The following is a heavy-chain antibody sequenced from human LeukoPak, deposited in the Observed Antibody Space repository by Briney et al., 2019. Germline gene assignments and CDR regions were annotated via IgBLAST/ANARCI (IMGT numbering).Heavy chain of an antibody. CDR2: INHSGST. CDR3: ARDSGYNADY. D-gene: IGHD1-14*01. V-gene: IGHV4-31*03. Sequence: SETLPLTCTVSGGSISSGGYYWSWIRQHPGKGLEWIGYINHSGSTYYNPSLKSRVTISVDTSKNQFSLKLSSVTAADTAVYYCARDSGYNADYWGQGTLVTVSS. J-gene: IGHJ4*02. CDR1: GGSISSGGYY.